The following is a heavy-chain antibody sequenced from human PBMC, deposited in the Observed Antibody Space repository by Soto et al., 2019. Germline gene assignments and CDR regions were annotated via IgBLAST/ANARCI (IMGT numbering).Heavy chain of an antibody. CDR1: GYTLTKYD. Sequence: QVQLVQSGAEVKKPGASVKVSCKASGYTLTKYDISWVRQAPGQGLEWMGWISGHTGNTNYAQRFHGRVTLTTDTSAATAYMRSRSLSSEATAVYYCARGAHCTPSSCYGDYDRGMAVWGRGTTVTVSS. V-gene: IGHV1-18*04. J-gene: IGHJ6*02. CDR3: ARGAHCTPSSCYGDYDRGMAV. CDR2: ISGHTGNT. D-gene: IGHD2-8*01.